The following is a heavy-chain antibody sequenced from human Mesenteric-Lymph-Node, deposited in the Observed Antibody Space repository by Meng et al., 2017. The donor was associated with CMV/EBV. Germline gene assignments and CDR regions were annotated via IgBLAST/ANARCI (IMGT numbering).Heavy chain of an antibody. CDR3: AKGAEQWLVRWVDY. CDR2: INPSGGSA. CDR1: GYTFTNYY. V-gene: IGHV1-46*01. D-gene: IGHD6-19*01. Sequence: ASVKVSCKASGYTFTNYYIHWVRQGPGQGLEWMGMINPSGGSASYAQKFRGRVTVTRDTSTSTIYMELSSLRSEDTAVYYCAKGAEQWLVRWVDYWGQGTLVTVSS. J-gene: IGHJ4*02.